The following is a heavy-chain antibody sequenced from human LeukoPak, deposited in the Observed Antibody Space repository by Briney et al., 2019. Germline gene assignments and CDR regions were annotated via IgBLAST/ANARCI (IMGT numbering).Heavy chain of an antibody. V-gene: IGHV3-48*04. J-gene: IGHJ6*02. CDR3: ARDYTDDGIDV. D-gene: IGHD3-16*01. CDR1: GFTFSNAW. Sequence: PGGSLRLSCAASGFTFSNAWMNWVRQAPGKGLEWLSYIRGSGNTIYYADSVKGRFTISRDNAKNSLYLQMDSLRAEDTAVYYCARDYTDDGIDVWGQGTTVTVSS. CDR2: IRGSGNTI.